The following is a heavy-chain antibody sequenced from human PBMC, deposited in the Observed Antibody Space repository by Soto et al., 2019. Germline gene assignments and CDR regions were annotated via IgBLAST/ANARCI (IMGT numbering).Heavy chain of an antibody. Sequence: QVQLVQSGAEVKKSGTSVKVSCKAPGETFRRDDISWVRQAPGQGLEWLGGITPMSGTTDYAQKFRGRVTISADKSTGTAYFELSSLTFDDTGVDYCARGVFMAGRPGFFHHWGQGSLVTVSS. J-gene: IGHJ1*01. D-gene: IGHD6-6*01. CDR2: ITPMSGTT. CDR3: ARGVFMAGRPGFFHH. CDR1: GETFRRDD. V-gene: IGHV1-69*06.